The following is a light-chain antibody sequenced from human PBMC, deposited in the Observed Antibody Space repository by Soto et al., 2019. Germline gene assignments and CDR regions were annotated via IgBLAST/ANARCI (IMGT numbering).Light chain of an antibody. V-gene: IGKV3-20*01. J-gene: IGKJ2*01. CDR1: QSVRGNY. Sequence: FVLTQSPGTLSLSPGERATFSCRASQSVRGNYIAWYQQKPGQAPRVLIFEASKRATGTPDRFSGSGSGTDFTLTISRLEPEDFAVFYCQQYVNSPLTFGQGTKLGI. CDR2: EAS. CDR3: QQYVNSPLT.